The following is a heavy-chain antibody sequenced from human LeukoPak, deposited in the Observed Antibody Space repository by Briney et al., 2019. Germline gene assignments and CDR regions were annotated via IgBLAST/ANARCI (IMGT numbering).Heavy chain of an antibody. CDR1: GGSFSGYY. J-gene: IGHJ5*02. D-gene: IGHD4-4*01. CDR3: ARGFATVTTAATNWFDP. V-gene: IGHV4-34*01. CDR2: INHSGST. Sequence: SETLSLTCAVYGGSFSGYYWSWLRQPPGKGLEWIGEINHSGSTNYNPSLKRRVTISVDTSKNQFSLKLSSVTAADTAVYYCARGFATVTTAATNWFDPWGQGTLVTVSS.